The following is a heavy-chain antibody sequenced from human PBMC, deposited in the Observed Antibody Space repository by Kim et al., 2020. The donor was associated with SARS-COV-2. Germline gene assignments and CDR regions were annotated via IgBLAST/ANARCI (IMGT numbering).Heavy chain of an antibody. CDR3: AKDRGSNDYGIDV. D-gene: IGHD2-15*01. J-gene: IGHJ6*02. V-gene: IGHV3-30*02. Sequence: YAYPVNGRFTISKDSSKNTMYVQMNRLRVEDTAVYFCAKDRGSNDYGIDVWGQGTTVAVSS.